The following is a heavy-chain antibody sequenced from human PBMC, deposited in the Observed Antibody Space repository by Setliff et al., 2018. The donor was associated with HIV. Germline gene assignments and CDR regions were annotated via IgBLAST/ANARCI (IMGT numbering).Heavy chain of an antibody. CDR1: GGTSSNYA. CDR3: ARGQGDDAFDL. V-gene: IGHV1-69*13. CDR2: IILIFGKV. D-gene: IGHD3-16*01. J-gene: IGHJ3*01. Sequence: AASVKVSCKASGGTSSNYAVSWVRQAPGQGLEWMGGIILIFGKVNYAQKFQGRVTITADESTNTVYLGLRNLRSEDTAMYYCARGQGDDAFDLWGQGTMVTVSS.